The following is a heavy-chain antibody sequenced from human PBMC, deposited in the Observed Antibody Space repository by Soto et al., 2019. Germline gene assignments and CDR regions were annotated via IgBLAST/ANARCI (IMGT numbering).Heavy chain of an antibody. CDR1: GGSISSGDYY. CDR2: IHYSGST. Sequence: QVQLQESGPGLVKASQTLSLTCTVSGGSISSGDYYWSWIRQPPGKGLEWIGYIHYSGSTYYKPSLTSQVTISGDTPKNQLALRRSSVTAADTAVYYCARDVVAGGMDVWGPGTTVTVSS. V-gene: IGHV4-30-4*01. D-gene: IGHD3-10*01. CDR3: ARDVVAGGMDV. J-gene: IGHJ6*02.